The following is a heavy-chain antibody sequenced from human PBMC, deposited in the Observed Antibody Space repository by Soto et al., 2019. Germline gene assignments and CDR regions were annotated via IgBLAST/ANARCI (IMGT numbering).Heavy chain of an antibody. Sequence: ASVKVSCKASGYTFTSYGTSCVRQAPGQGLEWMGSISAYNGNTNYAQKLQGRVTMTTDTSTSTAYMEPRSLRSDDTAVYYCARDRGDYDVWRGYYFYSDYWGQGTRITSSS. D-gene: IGHD3-3*01. J-gene: IGHJ4*02. V-gene: IGHV1-18*04. CDR2: ISAYNGNT. CDR1: GYTFTSYG. CDR3: ARDRGDYDVWRGYYFYSDY.